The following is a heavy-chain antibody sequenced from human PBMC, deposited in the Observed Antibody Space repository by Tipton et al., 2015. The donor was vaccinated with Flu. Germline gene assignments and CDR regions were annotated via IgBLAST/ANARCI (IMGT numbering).Heavy chain of an antibody. CDR2: IFRTGTT. D-gene: IGHD1-26*01. V-gene: IGHV4-38-2*02. Sequence: TLSLTCTISADSISSDYYWGWIRQPPGKGLEWIGNIFRTGTTYRNPSLKSRVTISIDRSKNQFSLKLFSVTAADTAVYYCARAGSYYCLDYWGQGTLVTVSS. CDR1: ADSISSDYY. CDR3: ARAGSYYCLDY. J-gene: IGHJ4*02.